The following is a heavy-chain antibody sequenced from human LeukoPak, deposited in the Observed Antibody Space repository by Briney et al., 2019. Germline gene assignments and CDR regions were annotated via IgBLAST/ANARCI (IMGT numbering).Heavy chain of an antibody. CDR3: VISKGAFDI. J-gene: IGHJ3*02. CDR2: INPDSGDT. Sequence: ASVKVSCKATGYTFTAYYLHWVRQAPGQGPEWMAWINPDSGDTNYAQKFQGRVTMTRDTSIGTAYMELGRLTSDDTAMYYCVISKGAFDIWGQGTIVTVSS. V-gene: IGHV1-2*02. CDR1: GYTFTAYY.